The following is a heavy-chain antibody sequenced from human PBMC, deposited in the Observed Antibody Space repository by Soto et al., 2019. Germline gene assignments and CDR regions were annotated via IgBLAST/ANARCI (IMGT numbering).Heavy chain of an antibody. J-gene: IGHJ4*02. Sequence: PSETLSLTCTVSGGSISSSSYYWGWIRQPPGKGLEWIGSIYYSGSTYYNPSLKSRVTISVDTSKNQFSLKLGSVTAADTAVYYCASDVDTAMDRDYWGQGTLVTVSS. CDR1: GGSISSSSYY. CDR2: IYYSGST. CDR3: ASDVDTAMDRDY. D-gene: IGHD5-18*01. V-gene: IGHV4-39*01.